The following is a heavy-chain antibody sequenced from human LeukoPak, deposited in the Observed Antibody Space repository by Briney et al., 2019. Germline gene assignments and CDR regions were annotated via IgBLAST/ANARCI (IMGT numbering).Heavy chain of an antibody. J-gene: IGHJ4*02. D-gene: IGHD6-19*01. V-gene: IGHV4-38-2*02. Sequence: SETLSLTCTVSGYSISSGYYWGWIRQPPGKGLEWIGSIYHSGSTYYNPSLKSRVTISVDTSKNQFSLKLSSVTAADTAVYYCARQGIAVAGFHDYWGQGTLVTVSS. CDR3: ARQGIAVAGFHDY. CDR1: GYSISSGYY. CDR2: IYHSGST.